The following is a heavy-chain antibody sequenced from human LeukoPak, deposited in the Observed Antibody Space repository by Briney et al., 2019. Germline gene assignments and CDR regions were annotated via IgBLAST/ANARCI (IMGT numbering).Heavy chain of an antibody. Sequence: SETLSLTCAVSGGSISTYYWSWIRQPPGKGLEWIGYIHYSGSTNYNPSLKSRVTISVDTSKNQFSLKLSSVTAADTAVYYCARGYTWFDPWGQGTLVTVSS. CDR3: ARGYTWFDP. CDR1: GGSISTYY. J-gene: IGHJ5*02. CDR2: IHYSGST. V-gene: IGHV4-59*01.